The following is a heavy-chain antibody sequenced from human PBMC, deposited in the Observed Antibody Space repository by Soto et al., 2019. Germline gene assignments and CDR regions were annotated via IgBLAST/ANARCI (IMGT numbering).Heavy chain of an antibody. Sequence: SETLSLTCTVSGGSISSSSYYWGWIRQPPGKGLEWIGSIYYSGSTYYNPSLKSRVTISVDTSKNQFSLKLSSVTAADTAVYYCARRYYDGSFYYFDYWGQGTLVTVSS. CDR1: GGSISSSSYY. CDR2: IYYSGST. D-gene: IGHD3-22*01. J-gene: IGHJ4*02. V-gene: IGHV4-39*01. CDR3: ARRYYDGSFYYFDY.